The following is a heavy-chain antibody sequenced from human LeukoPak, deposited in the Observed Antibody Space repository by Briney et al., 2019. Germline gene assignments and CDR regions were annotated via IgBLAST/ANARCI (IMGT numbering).Heavy chain of an antibody. J-gene: IGHJ3*02. CDR3: TRASMIDAFDI. CDR1: GFTFGDYA. V-gene: IGHV3-49*03. CDR2: IRSKAYGGTT. D-gene: IGHD3-22*01. Sequence: GGSLRLSCTASGFTFGDYAMSWFRQAPGKGLEWVGFIRSKAYGGTTEYAASVKSRFTISRDDSKSIAYLQMNSLKTEDTAVYYCTRASMIDAFDIWGQGTMVTVSS.